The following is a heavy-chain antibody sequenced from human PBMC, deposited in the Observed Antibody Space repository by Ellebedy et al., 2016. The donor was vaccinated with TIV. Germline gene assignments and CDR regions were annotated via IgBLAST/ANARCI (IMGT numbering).Heavy chain of an antibody. Sequence: GGSLRLSXAASGFTFSSDAMSWVRQAPGKGLEWVSGISGSGSRTYYADSVKGRFTISRDYSKNTLYLQMNSLRVEDTAVYYCAKDQYYGSGSRYGMDVWGQGTTVTVSS. CDR2: ISGSGSRT. CDR1: GFTFSSDA. CDR3: AKDQYYGSGSRYGMDV. D-gene: IGHD3-10*01. V-gene: IGHV3-23*01. J-gene: IGHJ6*02.